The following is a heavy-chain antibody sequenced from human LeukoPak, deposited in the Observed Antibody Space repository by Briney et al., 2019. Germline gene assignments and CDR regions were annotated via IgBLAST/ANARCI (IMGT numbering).Heavy chain of an antibody. D-gene: IGHD3-9*01. CDR2: IYSGGST. Sequence: PGGSLRLSCAASGFTVSSNYMSWVRQAPGKGLEWVSVIYSGGSTYYADSVKGRFTISRDNSKNTLYLQMNSLRAEDTAVYYCARGGAAELLTGYSPLDYWGQGTLVTVSS. CDR3: ARGGAAELLTGYSPLDY. J-gene: IGHJ4*02. CDR1: GFTVSSNY. V-gene: IGHV3-53*01.